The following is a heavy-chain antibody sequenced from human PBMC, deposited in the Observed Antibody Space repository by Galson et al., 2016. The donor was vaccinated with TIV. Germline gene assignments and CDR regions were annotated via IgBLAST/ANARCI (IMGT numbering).Heavy chain of an antibody. CDR1: GGIFSNFV. CDR3: AGWGQLVRYFDS. V-gene: IGHV1-69*04. CDR2: ITPALGTT. J-gene: IGHJ4*02. Sequence: SVKVSCKASGGIFSNFVISWVRQAPPQGLVWLGRITPALGTTDVAQEIRGRVAITSDKSKTTIYMHPSSLKSDDTGFYYCAGWGQLVRYFDSWGQGSLVTVSS. D-gene: IGHD6-6*01.